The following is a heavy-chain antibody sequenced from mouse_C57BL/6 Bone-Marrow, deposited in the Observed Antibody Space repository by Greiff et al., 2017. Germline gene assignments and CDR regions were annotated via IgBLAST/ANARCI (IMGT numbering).Heavy chain of an antibody. V-gene: IGHV5-4*01. CDR2: ISDGGSYT. CDR1: GFTFSSYA. J-gene: IGHJ3*01. Sequence: VQLKESGGGLVKPGGSLKLSCAASGFTFSSYAMSWVRQTPEKRLEWVATISDGGSYTYYPDNVKGRFTISRDNAKNNLYLQMSHLKSEDTAMYYCARESGYPAWFAYWDQGTLVTVSA. D-gene: IGHD2-2*01. CDR3: ARESGYPAWFAY.